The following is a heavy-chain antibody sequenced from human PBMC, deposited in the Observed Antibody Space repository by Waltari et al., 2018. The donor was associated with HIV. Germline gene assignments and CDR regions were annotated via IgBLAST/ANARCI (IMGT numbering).Heavy chain of an antibody. CDR3: ARVYMVTIQYFDDRSGH. Sequence: QVQLVQSGAEVRKPGASVKVSCKAYGYTFSDSYIPWVRQAPGQGLAWRGWSNPNSGGTRYAEKFQGSVTMNRDTSIDTADMELSRLTSDDTAVYYCARVYMVTIQYFDDRSGHWGQGTLVTVSS. D-gene: IGHD2-21*02. J-gene: IGHJ4*02. CDR1: GYTFSDSY. CDR2: SNPNSGGT. V-gene: IGHV1-2*02.